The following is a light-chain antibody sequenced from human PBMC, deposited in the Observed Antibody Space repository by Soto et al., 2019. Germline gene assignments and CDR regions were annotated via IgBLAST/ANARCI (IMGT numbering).Light chain of an antibody. Sequence: DVVMTQSPLSLPVTLGQPASISCRSSQSPLYSDGNTYLSWFQQRPGQSPRRLIYKVSNRDSGVPDRFSGSGSGTDFTLKISRVEAEDVGVYYCMQGTHWPWTLGQGTKVEIK. J-gene: IGKJ1*01. CDR2: KVS. CDR1: QSPLYSDGNTY. CDR3: MQGTHWPWT. V-gene: IGKV2-30*01.